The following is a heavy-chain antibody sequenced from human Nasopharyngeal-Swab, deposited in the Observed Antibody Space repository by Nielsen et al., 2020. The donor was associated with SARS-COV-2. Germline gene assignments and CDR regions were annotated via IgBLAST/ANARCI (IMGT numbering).Heavy chain of an antibody. J-gene: IGHJ6*03. CDR2: INHSGST. V-gene: IGHV4-34*01. CDR3: ARARVLRYFDCQRISCYYYYYMDV. D-gene: IGHD3-9*01. Sequence: WIRQPPGKGLEWIGEINHSGSTNYNPSLKSRVTISVDTSKNQFSLKLSSVTAADTAVYYCARARVLRYFDCQRISCYYYYYMDVWGKGTTVTVSS.